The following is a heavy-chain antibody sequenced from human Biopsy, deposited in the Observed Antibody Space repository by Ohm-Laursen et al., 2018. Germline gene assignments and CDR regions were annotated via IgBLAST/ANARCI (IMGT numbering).Heavy chain of an antibody. V-gene: IGHV4-59*12. J-gene: IGHJ2*01. CDR3: ASAGYNPDWSFDL. D-gene: IGHD5-24*01. CDR1: GGPIDSYY. CDR2: IYFTGRT. Sequence: SETLSLTWTVSGGPIDSYYWSWIRQPPGKALEWIGYIYFTGRTSYNPSLKSRVTMSVNTSKKQFSLRLSSATAADTAVYYCASAGYNPDWSFDLWGRGTRVTVSS.